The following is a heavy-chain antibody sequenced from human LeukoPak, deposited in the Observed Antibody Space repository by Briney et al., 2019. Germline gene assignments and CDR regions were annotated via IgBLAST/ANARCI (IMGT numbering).Heavy chain of an antibody. J-gene: IGHJ4*02. Sequence: SETLSLTCTVSGGSISSYYWSWIRQPPGKGLEWIGYIYYSGSTNYNPSLKSRVTISVDTSKNQFSLKLSSVTAADTAVYYCARGLDGELWLPSYFDYRGQGTLVTVSS. CDR3: ARGLDGELWLPSYFDY. CDR1: GGSISSYY. D-gene: IGHD5-18*01. CDR2: IYYSGST. V-gene: IGHV4-59*01.